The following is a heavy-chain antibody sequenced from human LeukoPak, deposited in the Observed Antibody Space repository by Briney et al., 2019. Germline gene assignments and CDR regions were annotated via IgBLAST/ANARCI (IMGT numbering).Heavy chain of an antibody. J-gene: IGHJ4*02. CDR1: GYTFTGYG. V-gene: IGHV1-18*01. D-gene: IGHD3-16*01. CDR3: ARGDGDY. CDR2: ISPWNGHT. Sequence: ASVKVSCKASGYTFTGYGISWMRQAPGQGLVWMGWISPWNGHTDYAQKTQGRVTLTTETSTSTAYMELRSLRSDDTAIYYCARGDGDYWGQGTVVTVSS.